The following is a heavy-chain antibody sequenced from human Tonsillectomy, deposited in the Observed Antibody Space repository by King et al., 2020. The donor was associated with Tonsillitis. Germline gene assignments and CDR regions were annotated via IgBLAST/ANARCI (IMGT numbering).Heavy chain of an antibody. V-gene: IGHV3-23*04. CDR2: ISGTGGST. J-gene: IGHJ6*02. CDR3: AKDPTAHAAYYYYAMDV. CDR1: GFTFSYYG. Sequence: QLVQSGGGLVQPGGSLRLSCAASGFTFSYYGMSWVRQAPGKGLEWVSVISGTGGSTYYADSVKGRFTISRDNSKNTLYLQMNSLRAEDTAVYYCAKDPTAHAAYYYYAMDVWGQGTTVTVSS.